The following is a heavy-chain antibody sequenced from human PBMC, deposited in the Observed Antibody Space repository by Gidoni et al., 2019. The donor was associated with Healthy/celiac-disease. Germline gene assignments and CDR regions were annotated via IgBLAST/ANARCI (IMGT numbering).Heavy chain of an antibody. CDR2: ISSSSSYI. CDR1: GFTFSRYS. V-gene: IGHV3-21*01. Sequence: EVQLVESGGGLVKPGGSLRLSWAASGFTFSRYSMNWVRQAPGKGLEWVSSISSSSSYIYYADSVKGRFTISRDNAKNSLYLQMNSLRAEDTAVYYCARGGITMVRGPGRYFDYWGQGTLVTVSS. J-gene: IGHJ4*02. CDR3: ARGGITMVRGPGRYFDY. D-gene: IGHD3-10*01.